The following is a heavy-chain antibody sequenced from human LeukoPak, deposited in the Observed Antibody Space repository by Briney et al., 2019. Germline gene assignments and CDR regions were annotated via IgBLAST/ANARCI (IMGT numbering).Heavy chain of an antibody. D-gene: IGHD5-24*01. CDR3: ARGMATIKIDY. J-gene: IGHJ4*02. V-gene: IGHV3-30*04. CDR2: ISYDGSNK. CDR1: GFTFSSYA. Sequence: GGSLRLSCAASGFTFSSYAMSWVRQAPGKGLEWVAVISYDGSNKYYADSVKGRFTISRDNSKNTLYLQMNSLRAEDTAVYYCARGMATIKIDYWGQGTLVTVSS.